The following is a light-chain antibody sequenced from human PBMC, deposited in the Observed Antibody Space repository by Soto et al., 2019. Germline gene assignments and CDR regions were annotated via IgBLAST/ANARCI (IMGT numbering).Light chain of an antibody. CDR2: EVT. CDR1: SSDVGHYNY. J-gene: IGLJ3*02. CDR3: SSYTTTNAGV. Sequence: QSVLTQAASVSGSPGQSITISCTGTSSDVGHYNYVSWYQHHPGKAPKLMIYEVTNRPSGVSDRFSGSRSGNTAFLTISGLQAEDEAHYYCSSYTTTNAGVFGGGTKLTVL. V-gene: IGLV2-14*01.